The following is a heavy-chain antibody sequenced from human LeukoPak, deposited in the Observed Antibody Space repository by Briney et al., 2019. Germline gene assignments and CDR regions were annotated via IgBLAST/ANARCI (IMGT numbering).Heavy chain of an antibody. J-gene: IGHJ3*01. V-gene: IGHV4-39*07. CDR3: TRSDGYGLVGI. CDR1: GDSITGYY. D-gene: IGHD3-10*01. CDR2: IYYTGNT. Sequence: SETLSLTCSVSGDSITGYYWGWIRQPPGKGLEWIGNIYYTGNTYYNSSLKSRVIILIDTSKNHFSLTLSSVTAADTAVYYCTRSDGYGLVGIWGQGTMVTVSS.